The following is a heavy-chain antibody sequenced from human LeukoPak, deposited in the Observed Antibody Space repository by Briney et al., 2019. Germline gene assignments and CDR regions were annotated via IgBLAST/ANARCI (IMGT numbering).Heavy chain of an antibody. CDR2: INIGGDNN. CDR1: GFTFSSYA. Sequence: GGSLRLSCAASGFTFSSYAMSWVRQAPGKGLEWVSSINIGGDNNWYADSVKGRFTISRDNSKYTLYLQVNNLRSDDTAVYYCARADSSSWFDYWGQGALVTVS. V-gene: IGHV3-23*01. J-gene: IGHJ4*02. CDR3: ARADSSSWFDY. D-gene: IGHD6-13*01.